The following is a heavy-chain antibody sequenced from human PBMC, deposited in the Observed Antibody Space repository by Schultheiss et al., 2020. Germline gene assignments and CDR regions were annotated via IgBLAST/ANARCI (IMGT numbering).Heavy chain of an antibody. J-gene: IGHJ4*02. V-gene: IGHV4-61*02. CDR3: AREGADEDFDY. CDR2: IYTSGST. CDR1: GGSISSGSYY. Sequence: SETLSLTCTVSGGSISSGSYYWSWIRQPAGKGLEWIGRIYTSGSTNYNPSLKSRVTMSVDTSKNQFSLKLSSVTAADTAVYYCAREGADEDFDYWGQGTLVTVSS.